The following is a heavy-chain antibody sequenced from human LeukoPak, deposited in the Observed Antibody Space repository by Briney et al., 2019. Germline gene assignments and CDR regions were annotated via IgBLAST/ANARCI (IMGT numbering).Heavy chain of an antibody. Sequence: ASVKVSYKASGGTFRSYAITWVRQAPGQGPEWMGRTIPILGTTKYTQKFQGRLTITTDESTSTAYMELSSLISEDTAVYFCATTDYDFMSGSYYMDVWGKGTTVIVSS. CDR1: GGTFRSYA. D-gene: IGHD3-3*01. CDR3: ATTDYDFMSGSYYMDV. CDR2: TIPILGTT. V-gene: IGHV1-69*11. J-gene: IGHJ6*03.